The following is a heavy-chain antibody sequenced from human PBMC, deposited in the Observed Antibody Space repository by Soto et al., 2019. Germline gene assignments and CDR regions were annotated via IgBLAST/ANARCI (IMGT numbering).Heavy chain of an antibody. CDR2: ISGSGSSV. V-gene: IGHV3-23*01. CDR3: AKVRASYLSASYFYYGLDV. Sequence: EVELLESGRGLVRPGGSLRLSCAASGFTFSHYVLSWVRQSPERGLEWVSSISGSGSSVYVADSVRGRLIMSRDLSTNTVSLQMNSLRAEDTAVYYCAKVRASYLSASYFYYGLDVWGQGTTVTVSS. J-gene: IGHJ6*02. CDR1: GFTFSHYV. D-gene: IGHD3-10*01.